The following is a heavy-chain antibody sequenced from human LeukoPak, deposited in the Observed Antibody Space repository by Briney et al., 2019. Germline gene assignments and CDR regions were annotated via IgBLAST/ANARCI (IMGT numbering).Heavy chain of an antibody. J-gene: IGHJ4*02. CDR3: ARTPYTSYGSFDY. CDR1: GGSISSGGYY. D-gene: IGHD5-18*01. Sequence: SQTLSLTCTVSGGSISSGGYYWSWIRQHPGKGLEWIGYIYYSGSTYYSPSLKSRVTISVDTSKNQFSLKLSSVTAADTAVYYCARTPYTSYGSFDYWGQGTLVTVSS. V-gene: IGHV4-31*03. CDR2: IYYSGST.